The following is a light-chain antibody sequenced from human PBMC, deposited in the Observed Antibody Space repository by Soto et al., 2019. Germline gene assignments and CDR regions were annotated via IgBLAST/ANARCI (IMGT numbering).Light chain of an antibody. CDR1: SSDVGGYNY. J-gene: IGLJ1*01. Sequence: QSALTQPRSVSGSPGQSVTISCTGTSSDVGGYNYVSWYQQHPGKAPKLIIYDVSERPSGVPDRFSGSKSGNTASLTISGLQAEDEADYYCCSYAGSYSLYVFGTGTKLTDL. CDR2: DVS. V-gene: IGLV2-11*01. CDR3: CSYAGSYSLYV.